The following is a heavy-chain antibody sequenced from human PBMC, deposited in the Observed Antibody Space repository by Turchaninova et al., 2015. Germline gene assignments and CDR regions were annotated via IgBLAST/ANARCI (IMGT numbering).Heavy chain of an antibody. V-gene: IGHV3-30*03. D-gene: IGHD3-22*01. CDR2: ISHDGIDQ. J-gene: IGHJ3*02. Sequence: QVQLVESGGGVVQPGRSLRLSCAASGFTLSTYVIHWVRQAPGKGLEWVAFISHDGIDQYYTDSVKGRFTISRDTSKNTLYLQMNSLRPEDTAVYYGAPGAHSSDAFDMWGQGTMVTVSS. CDR3: APGAHSSDAFDM. CDR1: GFTLSTYV.